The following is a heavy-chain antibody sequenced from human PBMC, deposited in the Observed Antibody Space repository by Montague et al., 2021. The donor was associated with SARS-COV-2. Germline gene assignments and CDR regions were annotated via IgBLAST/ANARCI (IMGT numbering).Heavy chain of an antibody. J-gene: IGHJ6*02. D-gene: IGHD4-11*01. V-gene: IGHV4-34*01. CDR3: ACGEITTRGLIYYYGKDV. Sequence: SETLSLTCAVYGGSFSGYYWTWIRQSPRKGLEWIGEINHSGSTNYNPSLKSRAPISVDTSKNQFSLKLGSVTAADTAVYYCACGEITTRGLIYYYGKDVWGQGTTVTGSS. CDR1: GGSFSGYY. CDR2: INHSGST.